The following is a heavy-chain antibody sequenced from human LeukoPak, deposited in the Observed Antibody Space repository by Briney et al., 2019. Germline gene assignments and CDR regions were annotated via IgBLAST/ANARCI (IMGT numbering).Heavy chain of an antibody. CDR1: GFTFDDYT. CDR2: ISWDGGST. Sequence: TGGSLRLSCAASGFTFDDYTMHWVRQAPGKGLEWVSLISWDGGSTYYADSVKGRFTISRDNSKNSLYLQMNSLRTEDTALYYCAKDRELRGYSYGDYWGQGTLVTVFS. J-gene: IGHJ4*02. V-gene: IGHV3-43*01. CDR3: AKDRELRGYSYGDY. D-gene: IGHD5-18*01.